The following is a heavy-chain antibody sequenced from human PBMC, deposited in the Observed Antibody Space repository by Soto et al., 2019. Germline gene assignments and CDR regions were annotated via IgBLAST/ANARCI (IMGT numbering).Heavy chain of an antibody. CDR3: ARDTNDIVVVVAAHYYYGMDV. J-gene: IGHJ6*02. CDR1: GFTFSSYG. Sequence: QVQLVESGGGVVQPGRSLRLSCAASGFTFSSYGMHWVRQAPGKGLEWVAVIWYDGSNKYYADSVKGRFTISRDNSKNTLYLQMSSLRAEDTAVYYCARDTNDIVVVVAAHYYYGMDVWVQGTTVTVSS. D-gene: IGHD2-15*01. V-gene: IGHV3-33*01. CDR2: IWYDGSNK.